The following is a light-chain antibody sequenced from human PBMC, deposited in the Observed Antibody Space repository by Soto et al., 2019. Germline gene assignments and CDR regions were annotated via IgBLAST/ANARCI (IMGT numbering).Light chain of an antibody. J-gene: IGKJ4*01. Sequence: DIQMTQSPSSLSASVGDRVTIACQARHNIYNYLNWYHQKPGKAPKLLIFDASNLERGVPSRFSGSCSRTHFSLSINNLQPEDVGTYFCQHYDNLPLTFGGGTKVEI. CDR3: QHYDNLPLT. V-gene: IGKV1-33*01. CDR2: DAS. CDR1: HNIYNY.